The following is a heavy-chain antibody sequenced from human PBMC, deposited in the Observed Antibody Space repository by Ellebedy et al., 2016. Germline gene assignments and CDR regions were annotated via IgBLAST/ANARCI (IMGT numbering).Heavy chain of an antibody. Sequence: ASVKVSCKASGYTFTSYGISWVRQAPGQGLEWMGWISDYNGNTNYAQKLQGRVTMTTDTSTSTAYMELRSLRSDDTAVYYCARDSRVTFGGLIVYFDFWGQGTLVTVSS. V-gene: IGHV1-18*01. CDR1: GYTFTSYG. J-gene: IGHJ4*02. CDR3: ARDSRVTFGGLIVYFDF. CDR2: ISDYNGNT. D-gene: IGHD3-16*02.